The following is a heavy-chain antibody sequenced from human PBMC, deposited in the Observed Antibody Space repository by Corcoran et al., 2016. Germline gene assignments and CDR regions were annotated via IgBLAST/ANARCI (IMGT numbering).Heavy chain of an antibody. Sequence: QVQLQESGPGLVKPSETLSLTCTVSGGSISSYYWSWIRQPPGKGLEWIGYIYYSGSTNYNPSLKSRVTISVDTSKNQFSLKLSSVTAADTAVYYCARDYDYGGQGTLVTVSS. J-gene: IGHJ4*02. CDR1: GGSISSYY. V-gene: IGHV4-59*01. CDR3: ARDYDY. CDR2: IYYSGST.